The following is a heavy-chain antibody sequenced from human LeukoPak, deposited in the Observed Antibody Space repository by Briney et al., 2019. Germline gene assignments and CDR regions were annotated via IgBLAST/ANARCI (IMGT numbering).Heavy chain of an antibody. CDR3: ARDGARLGELSFAGADY. J-gene: IGHJ4*02. Sequence: GGSLRLSCAASGFTFSSYSMNWVRQAPGKGLEWVSYISSSSSTIYYADSVKGRFTISRDNAKNSLYLQMNSLRAEDTAVYYCARDGARLGELSFAGADYWGQGTLVTVSS. CDR1: GFTFSSYS. D-gene: IGHD3-16*02. CDR2: ISSSSSTI. V-gene: IGHV3-48*04.